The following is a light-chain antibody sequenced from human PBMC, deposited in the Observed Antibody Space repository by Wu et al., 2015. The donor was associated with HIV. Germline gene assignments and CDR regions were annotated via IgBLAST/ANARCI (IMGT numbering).Light chain of an antibody. J-gene: IGKJ4*01. CDR2: GAF. V-gene: IGKV3-15*01. Sequence: EIVMTQSPVTLSVSPGERATLSCRASQNVSSNLVWYQQKPGQAPRLLIYGAFTRATGVPDRFSGSGSGTEFSLTISSLQSEDFAVYYCQQYNNWPPLTFGGGTKVEIK. CDR1: QNVSSN. CDR3: QQYNNWPPLT.